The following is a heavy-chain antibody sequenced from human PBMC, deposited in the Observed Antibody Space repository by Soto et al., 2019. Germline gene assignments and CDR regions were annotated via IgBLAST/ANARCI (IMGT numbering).Heavy chain of an antibody. Sequence: SETPSLTCAVYGESFSNYYWTWIRQSPGKGLEWVGEINYSGSTRYNWSLGSRVTISVDTSKNQFSLMVTSVTAEDTAVYYCARGVVYRDVGLAYGMDVWGQGTTVTVSS. J-gene: IGHJ6*02. D-gene: IGHD3-22*01. CDR3: ARGVVYRDVGLAYGMDV. V-gene: IGHV4-34*01. CDR2: INYSGST. CDR1: GESFSNYY.